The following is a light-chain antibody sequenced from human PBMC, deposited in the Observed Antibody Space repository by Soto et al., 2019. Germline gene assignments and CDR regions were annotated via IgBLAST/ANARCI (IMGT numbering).Light chain of an antibody. CDR3: CSYTTSNTRQIV. CDR2: DVS. CDR1: SSDVGGYNY. Sequence: QSALTQPASVSGSPGQSITISCTGTSSDVGGYNYVSWYQQHPGKAPKFMIYDVSNRPSGVSNRFYGSKSGNTASLTISGLQAADEADYYCCSYTTSNTRQIVFGTGTKVTVL. V-gene: IGLV2-14*01. J-gene: IGLJ1*01.